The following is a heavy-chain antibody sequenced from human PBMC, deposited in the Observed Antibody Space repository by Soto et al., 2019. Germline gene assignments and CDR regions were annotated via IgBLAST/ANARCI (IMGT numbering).Heavy chain of an antibody. CDR3: ARAEGDYYYYYGMAG. Sequence: SVQVSCKASGYTFTSYDINWVRQATGQGLEWMGWMNPNSGNTGYAQKFQGRVTMTRNTSISTAYMELSSLRSEDTAVYYCARAEGDYYYYYGMAGWGQGTTVTVSS. CDR1: GYTFTSYD. J-gene: IGHJ6*02. V-gene: IGHV1-8*01. CDR2: MNPNSGNT.